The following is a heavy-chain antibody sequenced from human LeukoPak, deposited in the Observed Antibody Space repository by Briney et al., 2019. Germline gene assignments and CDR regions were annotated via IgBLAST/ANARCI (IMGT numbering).Heavy chain of an antibody. CDR1: GFTFSSYG. CDR2: IRYDGSNK. D-gene: IGHD6-6*01. V-gene: IGHV3-30*02. CDR3: AKGGSRIAARRDAFDY. J-gene: IGHJ4*02. Sequence: PGGSLRLSCAASGFTFSSYGMHWVRQAPGKGLEWVAFIRYDGSNKYYADSVKGRFTISRDNSKNTLYLQTNSLRAEDTAVYYCAKGGSRIAARRDAFDYWGQGTLVTVSS.